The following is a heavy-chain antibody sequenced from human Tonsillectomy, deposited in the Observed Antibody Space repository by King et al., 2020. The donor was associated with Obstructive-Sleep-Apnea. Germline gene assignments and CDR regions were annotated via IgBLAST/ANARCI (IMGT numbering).Heavy chain of an antibody. CDR3: VRDCTSCNWGLDAFDI. V-gene: IGHV4-39*07. D-gene: IGHD2-2*01. Sequence: QMQLQESGPGLVKPSETLSLTCTISGGSISSSSYYWGWIRQPPGKGLEWIGSINYSGYTYYNPSLKSRVTISVDTSKNQFSLKLSSVTAADTAVYYCVRDCTSCNWGLDAFDIWGQGTMVTVSS. J-gene: IGHJ3*02. CDR1: GGSISSSSYY. CDR2: INYSGYT.